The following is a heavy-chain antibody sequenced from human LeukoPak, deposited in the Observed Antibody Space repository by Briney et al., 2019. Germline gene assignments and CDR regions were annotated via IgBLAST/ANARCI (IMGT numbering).Heavy chain of an antibody. CDR3: TTDYGGNWDAFDI. J-gene: IGHJ3*02. Sequence: GGSLRLSCAASGFTFSNAWMSWVRQAPGKGLEWVGRIKSKADGGTTDYAAPVKGRFTISRDDSKNTLYLQMNSLKTEDTAVYYCTTDYGGNWDAFDIWGQGTMVTVSS. V-gene: IGHV3-15*01. CDR2: IKSKADGGTT. D-gene: IGHD4-23*01. CDR1: GFTFSNAW.